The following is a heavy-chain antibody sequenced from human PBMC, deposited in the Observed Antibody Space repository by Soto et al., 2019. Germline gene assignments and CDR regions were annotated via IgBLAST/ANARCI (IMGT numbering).Heavy chain of an antibody. CDR2: ISAYNGNT. V-gene: IGHV1-18*01. CDR3: ARVNRVVVPAAVYYYYYMDV. Sequence: ASVKVSCKASGYTFTSYGISWVRQAPGQGLEWMGWISAYNGNTNYAQKLQGRVTMTTDTSTSTAYMELRSLRSDDTAVYYCARVNRVVVPAAVYYYYYMDVWGKGTTVTVSS. D-gene: IGHD2-2*01. CDR1: GYTFTSYG. J-gene: IGHJ6*03.